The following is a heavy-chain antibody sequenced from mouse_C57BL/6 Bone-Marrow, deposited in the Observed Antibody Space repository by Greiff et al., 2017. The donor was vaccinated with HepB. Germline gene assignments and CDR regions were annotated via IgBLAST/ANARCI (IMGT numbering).Heavy chain of an antibody. J-gene: IGHJ4*01. CDR2: IWGGGST. CDR1: GFSLTSYG. CDR3: AKHTGYYDYYAMDY. Sequence: VKLVESGPGLVAPSQCLSITCTVSGFSLTSYGVDWVRQPPGKGLEWLGVIWGGGSTNYNSALMSRLSIITDNSKSQVFLKMTSLQTDDTAMYYCAKHTGYYDYYAMDYWGQGTSVTVSS. D-gene: IGHD2-3*01. V-gene: IGHV2-9*01.